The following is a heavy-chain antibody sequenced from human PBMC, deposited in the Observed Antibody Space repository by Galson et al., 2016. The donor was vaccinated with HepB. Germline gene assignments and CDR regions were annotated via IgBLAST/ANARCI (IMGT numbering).Heavy chain of an antibody. CDR2: ISRSGDST. J-gene: IGHJ6*04. V-gene: IGHV3-23*01. CDR3: VQGSTAPAG. Sequence: SLRLSCAASGFTFNNYGMTWVRQAPGKGLEVVSSISRSGDSTDYADSVKGRFIISRDNTKNTLSLQMNSLRAEDTAVYYCVQGSTAPAGWGEGTAVTVSS. CDR1: GFTFNNYG. D-gene: IGHD2-2*01.